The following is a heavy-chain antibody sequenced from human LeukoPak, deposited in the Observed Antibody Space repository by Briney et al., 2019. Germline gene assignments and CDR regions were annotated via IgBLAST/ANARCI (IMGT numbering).Heavy chain of an antibody. J-gene: IGHJ4*02. CDR1: GFTFSSYA. V-gene: IGHV3-23*01. CDR2: ISGSGDST. CDR3: AKSSSSPRLFDY. Sequence: GGSLRLSCAASGFTFSSYAMGWVRQAPGKGLDWVSAISGSGDSTYYADSVKGRFTISRDNSKNTLYLQMSSLRAEDTAVYYCAKSSSSPRLFDYWGQGTLVTVSS. D-gene: IGHD6-6*01.